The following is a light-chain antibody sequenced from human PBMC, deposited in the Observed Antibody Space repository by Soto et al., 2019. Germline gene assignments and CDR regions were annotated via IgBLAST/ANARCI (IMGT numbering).Light chain of an antibody. CDR2: GAS. CDR3: QQYNNCPRT. CDR1: QSVRSD. J-gene: IGKJ4*01. V-gene: IGKV3-15*01. Sequence: EIEMTQSPATLSVSPGERATLSCRASQSVRSDLAWYQQKPGQAPRILIYGASNRATGISARFSGSGSGTDFTLTISSLQSKDFAVYYCQQYNNCPRTFGCGTKVEIK.